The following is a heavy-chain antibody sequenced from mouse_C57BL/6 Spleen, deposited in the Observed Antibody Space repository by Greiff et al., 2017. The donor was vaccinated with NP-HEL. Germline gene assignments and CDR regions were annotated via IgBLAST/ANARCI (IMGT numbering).Heavy chain of an antibody. CDR1: GYTFTSYW. CDR2: INPSNGGT. V-gene: IGHV1-53*01. J-gene: IGHJ2*01. CDR3: ASGLLRLYYFDY. D-gene: IGHD1-2*01. Sequence: QVQLQQPGTELVKPGASVKLSCKASGYTFTSYWMHWVKQRPGQGLEWIGNINPSNGGTNYNEKFKSKATLTVDNSSSTAYMQLSSLTSEDSAVYYCASGLLRLYYFDYWGQGTTLTVSS.